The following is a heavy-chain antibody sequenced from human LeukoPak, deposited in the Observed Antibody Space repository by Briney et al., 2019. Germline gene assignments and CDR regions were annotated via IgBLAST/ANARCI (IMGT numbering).Heavy chain of an antibody. CDR3: ATRGDLSWFGALRH. CDR2: IGQDGRET. CDR1: GSTFSNYW. J-gene: IGHJ4*02. V-gene: IGHV3-7*01. Sequence: GGSLRLSCVVSGSTFSNYWMDWVRQAPGKGLEWVAFIGQDGRETNYAGSVKGRFTISRDNAKNSLYLQMNNLRVEGTAVYYCATRGDLSWFGALRHWSQGTVVTVSS. D-gene: IGHD3-16*02.